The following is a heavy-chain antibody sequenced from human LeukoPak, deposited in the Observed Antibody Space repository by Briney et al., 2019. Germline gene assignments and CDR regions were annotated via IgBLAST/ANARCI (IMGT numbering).Heavy chain of an antibody. V-gene: IGHV3-48*03. CDR2: ISGSGGST. D-gene: IGHD3-10*01. CDR3: ARGNLWFGELVY. CDR1: GFTFSSYE. J-gene: IGHJ4*02. Sequence: PGGSLRLSCAASGFTFSSYEMNWVRQAPGKGLEWVSSISGSGGSTYYADSVKGRFTISRDDAKNSLYLQMNSLRAEDTAVYYCARGNLWFGELVYWGQGTLVTVSS.